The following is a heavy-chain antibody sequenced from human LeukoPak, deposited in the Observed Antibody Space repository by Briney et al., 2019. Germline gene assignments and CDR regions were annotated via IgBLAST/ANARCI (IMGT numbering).Heavy chain of an antibody. J-gene: IGHJ4*02. CDR2: VTGSGAAT. V-gene: IGHV3-23*01. Sequence: GGSLRLSCAASGFTFSIYAMSWVRQAPGKRLEWVSTVTGSGAATYYADSVKGRFTISRDNSKNTLFLQMNSLRAEDTALYYCARLRNYGSGTNNYYFDYWGQGTQVTVSS. D-gene: IGHD3-10*01. CDR3: ARLRNYGSGTNNYYFDY. CDR1: GFTFSIYA.